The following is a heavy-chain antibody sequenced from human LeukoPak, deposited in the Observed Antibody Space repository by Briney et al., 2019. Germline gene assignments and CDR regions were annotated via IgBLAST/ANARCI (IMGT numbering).Heavy chain of an antibody. CDR3: VRDLETTGTTSFFDY. J-gene: IGHJ4*02. CDR1: GLTFSSYW. V-gene: IGHV3-74*01. D-gene: IGHD1-1*01. Sequence: GGSLRLSCAASGLTFSSYWMYWVRQAPGEGLVWVSRINTDGSYTSHADSVKGRFTISRDNAKNTLYLQMNSLRADDTAVYYCVRDLETTGTTSFFDYWGQGTLVTVSS. CDR2: INTDGSYT.